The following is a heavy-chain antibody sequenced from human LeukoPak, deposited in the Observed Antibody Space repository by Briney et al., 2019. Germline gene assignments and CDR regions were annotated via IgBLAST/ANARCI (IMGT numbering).Heavy chain of an antibody. CDR3: AKDFPGRWTIAS. J-gene: IGHJ4*02. V-gene: IGHV3-23*01. Sequence: GGSLRLSCAASGFSFSSYAMSGARQAPVKGLEWVSAMSGEGTRTYYADSVKGRFTISKDNAKNTLYLQMNSLRPEDTALYYCAKDFPGRWTIASWGQGTLVTV. CDR1: GFSFSSYA. CDR2: MSGEGTRT. D-gene: IGHD3/OR15-3a*01.